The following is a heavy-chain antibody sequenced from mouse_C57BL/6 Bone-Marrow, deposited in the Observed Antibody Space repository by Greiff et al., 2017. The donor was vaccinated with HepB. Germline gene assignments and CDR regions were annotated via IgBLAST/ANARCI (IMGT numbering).Heavy chain of an antibody. CDR3: ARKGFITTVVATLEYYFDY. CDR1: GYTFTDYN. Sequence: VQLQQSGPELVKPGASVKMSCKASGYTFTDYNMHWVKQSHGKSLEWIGYINPNNGGTSYNQKFKGKATLTVNKSSSTAYMELRSLTSEDSAVYYCARKGFITTVVATLEYYFDYWGQGTTLTVSS. V-gene: IGHV1-22*01. D-gene: IGHD1-1*01. J-gene: IGHJ2*01. CDR2: INPNNGGT.